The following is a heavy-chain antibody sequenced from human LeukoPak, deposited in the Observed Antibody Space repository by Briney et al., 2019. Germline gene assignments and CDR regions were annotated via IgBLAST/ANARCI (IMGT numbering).Heavy chain of an antibody. D-gene: IGHD3-22*01. V-gene: IGHV3-23*01. Sequence: GGSLRLSCAVSGFTFSSYAMSWVRQAPGKGLEWVSGISGSGGSTFYADSVKGRFTISRDNSKNTLYLQMNSLRAEDTAVYYCAKESRRYYDTSGYYLDCWGQGTLVTVSS. CDR1: GFTFSSYA. J-gene: IGHJ4*02. CDR2: ISGSGGST. CDR3: AKESRRYYDTSGYYLDC.